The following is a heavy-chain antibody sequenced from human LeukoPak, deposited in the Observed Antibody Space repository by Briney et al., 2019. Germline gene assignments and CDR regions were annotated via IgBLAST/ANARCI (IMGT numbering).Heavy chain of an antibody. CDR1: GYIFTSYF. J-gene: IGHJ4*02. D-gene: IGHD5-18*01. Sequence: ASVKVSCKASGYIFTSYFMHWVRQAPGQGLEWMGLINPSGGSTRYAQKFQGRVTMTRDMSTSTVYMELSSLRSEDTAVYYCARGPYETWIQLWDYWGQGTLVTVSS. CDR3: ARGPYETWIQLWDY. V-gene: IGHV1-46*01. CDR2: INPSGGST.